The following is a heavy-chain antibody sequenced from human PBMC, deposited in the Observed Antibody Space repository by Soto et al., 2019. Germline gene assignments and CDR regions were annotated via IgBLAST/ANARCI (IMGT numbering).Heavy chain of an antibody. CDR2: IYPGDSDT. J-gene: IGHJ6*02. CDR1: GYSFTSYW. V-gene: IGHV5-51*01. Sequence: GESLKISCKGSGYSFTSYWIGWVRQMPGKGLEWMGIIYPGDSDTRYSPSFQGQVTISADKSISTAYLQWSSLKASDTAMYYCSRQLRFLDRYYYYGMDVWGQGTTVTVSS. CDR3: SRQLRFLDRYYYYGMDV. D-gene: IGHD3-3*01.